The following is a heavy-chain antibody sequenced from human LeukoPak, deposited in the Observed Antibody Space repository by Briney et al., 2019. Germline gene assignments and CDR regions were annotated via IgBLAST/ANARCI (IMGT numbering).Heavy chain of an antibody. CDR1: GYTFTTYG. Sequence: ASVKVSCKASGYTFTTYGISWVRQAPGQGLEWMGWTSAYNDKTKYAQKLEGRVTMTTDTSTSTAYMEMRSLRSDDTAVYYCARGTYFEYWGQGTLGTVSS. J-gene: IGHJ4*02. CDR3: ARGTYFEY. CDR2: TSAYNDKT. V-gene: IGHV1-18*01.